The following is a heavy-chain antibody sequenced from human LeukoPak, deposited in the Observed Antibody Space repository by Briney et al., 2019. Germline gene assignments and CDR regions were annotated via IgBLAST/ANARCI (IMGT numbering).Heavy chain of an antibody. V-gene: IGHV4-34*01. Sequence: SETLSLTSAVYGGSFSGYYWSWIRQPPGKGLEWNGEINHSGSTNYNPSLKSRVTISVDTSKNQFSLKLSSVTAADTAVYYCAKGYPRAFDIWGQGTMVTVSS. D-gene: IGHD5-18*01. CDR2: INHSGST. CDR1: GGSFSGYY. J-gene: IGHJ3*02. CDR3: AKGYPRAFDI.